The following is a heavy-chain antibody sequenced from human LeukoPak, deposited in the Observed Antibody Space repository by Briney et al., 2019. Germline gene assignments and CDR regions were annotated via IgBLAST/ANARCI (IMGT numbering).Heavy chain of an antibody. Sequence: SETLSLTCAVSGGSISSGGYSWSWIRQPPGKGLEWIGYIYHSGSTYYNPSLKSRVTISVDRPKNQFSLKLSSVTAADTAVYYCASGGDYGDYFDYWGQGTLVTVSS. V-gene: IGHV4-30-2*01. CDR1: GGSISSGGYS. CDR3: ASGGDYGDYFDY. J-gene: IGHJ4*02. CDR2: IYHSGST. D-gene: IGHD4-17*01.